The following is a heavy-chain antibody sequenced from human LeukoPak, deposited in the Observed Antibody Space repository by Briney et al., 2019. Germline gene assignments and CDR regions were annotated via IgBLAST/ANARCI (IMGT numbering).Heavy chain of an antibody. V-gene: IGHV4-34*01. CDR1: GGSFSGYF. D-gene: IGHD3-22*01. Sequence: SESLSLTCAVYGGSFSGYFWTWIRQPPGKGLEWIGEITHSGSTNYNPSLKSRVIISTDTSNNQFSLKLSSVTAADTAVYYCARGPPQTYFHGNGYYYFDYWGQGTLVTVSS. J-gene: IGHJ4*02. CDR3: ARGPPQTYFHGNGYYYFDY. CDR2: ITHSGST.